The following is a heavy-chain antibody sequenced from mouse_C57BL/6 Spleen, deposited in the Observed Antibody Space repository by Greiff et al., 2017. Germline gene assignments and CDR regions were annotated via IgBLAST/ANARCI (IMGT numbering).Heavy chain of an antibody. CDR3: ARRVRGDYFDD. D-gene: IGHD2-14*01. CDR2: IYPGDGDT. V-gene: IGHV1-82*01. Sequence: QVQLQQSGPELVKPGASVKISCKASGYAFSSSWMNWVKQRPGKGLEWIGRIYPGDGDTNYNGKFKGKATLTADKSSSTAYMQLSSLTSEDSAVYCCARRVRGDYFDDWGQGTTLTVSS. J-gene: IGHJ2*01. CDR1: GYAFSSSW.